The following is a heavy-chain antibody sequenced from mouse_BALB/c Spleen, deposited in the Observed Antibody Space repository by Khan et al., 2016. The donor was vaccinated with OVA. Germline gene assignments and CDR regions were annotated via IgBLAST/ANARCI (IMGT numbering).Heavy chain of an antibody. CDR2: ISNTGST. D-gene: IGHD4-1*01. CDR1: GYSITRDYA. CDR3: ASELGRYYAMDY. Sequence: EVKLLESGPGLVKPSQSLSLTCTVTGYSITRDYAWNWIRQFPGNKLEWMGYISNTGSTDYNPSLKSRISITRDTSKNQFFLQLNSVTTEDTATXYCASELGRYYAMDYWGQGTSVTVSS. J-gene: IGHJ4*01. V-gene: IGHV3-2*02.